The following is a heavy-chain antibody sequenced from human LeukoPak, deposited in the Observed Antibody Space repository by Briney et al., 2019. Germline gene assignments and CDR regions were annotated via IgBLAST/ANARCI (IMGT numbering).Heavy chain of an antibody. J-gene: IGHJ5*02. CDR1: GGSIRSSYYY. CDR2: IYDSGST. D-gene: IGHD3-10*01. V-gene: IGHV4-39*01. CDR3: PSHYGP. Sequence: SETLSLTCTVSGGSIRSSYYYWGWIRQPPGKGLEWIGSIYDSGSTYYNPSLKCLVTISVDTSKNQFSPELNSVTAADTAVYYCPSHYGPWAQGTLVTVSS.